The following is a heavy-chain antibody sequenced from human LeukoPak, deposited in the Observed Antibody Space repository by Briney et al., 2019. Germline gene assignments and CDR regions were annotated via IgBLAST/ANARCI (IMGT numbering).Heavy chain of an antibody. D-gene: IGHD4-17*01. V-gene: IGHV4-4*02. CDR1: GGSVSSSDW. CDR2: IYHSGTT. J-gene: IGHJ4*02. CDR3: ASRHDSGPY. Sequence: SETLSLTCAVSGGSVSSSDWWSWVRQPPGKGLEWLGEIYHSGTTNYNPSLKSRVTISVDTSKNQFSLKLSSETAADTAVYYCASRHDSGPYWGQGTLVTVSS.